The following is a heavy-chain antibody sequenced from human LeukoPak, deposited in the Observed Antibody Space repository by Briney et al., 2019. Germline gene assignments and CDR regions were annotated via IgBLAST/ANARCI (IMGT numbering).Heavy chain of an antibody. D-gene: IGHD1-20*01. Sequence: GGSRRLSCAVSGFTFSGYAMSWVRQAPGKGLEWVSTISGSGGSTYYADSVKGRFTISRDNSKNTLYLQMNSLRAEDTAVYYCAKGYRYNWNYYDYWGQGTLVTVSS. CDR3: AKGYRYNWNYYDY. V-gene: IGHV3-23*01. CDR1: GFTFSGYA. CDR2: ISGSGGST. J-gene: IGHJ4*02.